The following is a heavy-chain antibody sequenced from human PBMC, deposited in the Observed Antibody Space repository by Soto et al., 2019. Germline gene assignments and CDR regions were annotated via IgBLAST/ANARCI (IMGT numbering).Heavy chain of an antibody. CDR1: GGTFSSCA. D-gene: IGHD3-16*01. CDR2: IIPIFGTA. CDR3: AREREDVGGLCFNY. J-gene: IGHJ4*02. Sequence: SVKVSCKASGGTFSSCAISWVRQAPGQGLEWMGGIIPIFGTANYAQKFQGRVTITADKSTSTAYMELSSLRSEDTAVYYCAREREDVGGLCFNYWGQGTLVTVS. V-gene: IGHV1-69*06.